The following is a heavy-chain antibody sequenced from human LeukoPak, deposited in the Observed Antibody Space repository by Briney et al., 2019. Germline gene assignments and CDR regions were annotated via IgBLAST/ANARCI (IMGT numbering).Heavy chain of an antibody. CDR1: GFTFDDYA. V-gene: IGHV3-9*01. Sequence: PGRSLRLSCAASGFTFDDYAMHWVRQAPGKGLEWVSVINWNSGSVGYADSVKGRFTISRDNAKKSLFLQMNSLRPEDTAFYYCTKGAFDIWGQGTMVTVSS. CDR3: TKGAFDI. CDR2: INWNSGSV. J-gene: IGHJ3*02.